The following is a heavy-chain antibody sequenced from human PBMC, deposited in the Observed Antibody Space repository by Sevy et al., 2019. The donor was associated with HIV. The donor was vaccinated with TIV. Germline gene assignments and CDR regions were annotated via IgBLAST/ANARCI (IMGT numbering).Heavy chain of an antibody. CDR3: VRALLKADSL. CDR1: GFAFDDYS. V-gene: IGHV3-7*01. CDR2: INEDGSTK. D-gene: IGHD1-26*01. Sequence: GGSLRLSCAASGFAFDDYSMHWVRQAPGKGLEWVANINEDGSTKYYLDSVKGRFTISRDNAENSAFLQMNSLRVEDTAVYYCVRALLKADSLWGQGTLVTVSS. J-gene: IGHJ4*02.